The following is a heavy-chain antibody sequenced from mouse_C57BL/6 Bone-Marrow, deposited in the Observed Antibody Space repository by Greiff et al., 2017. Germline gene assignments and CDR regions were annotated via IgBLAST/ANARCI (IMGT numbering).Heavy chain of an antibody. CDR2: IYPSDSET. V-gene: IGHV1-61*01. J-gene: IGHJ4*01. Sequence: QVQLQQPGAELVRPGSSVKLSCKASGYTFTSYWMDWVKQRPGQGLEWIGNIYPSDSETHYNQKFKDKATLTVDKSSSTAYMLLSSLTSEDSAVYYCALLRSYAMDYWGQGTSVTVSS. CDR1: GYTFTSYW. D-gene: IGHD1-1*01. CDR3: ALLRSYAMDY.